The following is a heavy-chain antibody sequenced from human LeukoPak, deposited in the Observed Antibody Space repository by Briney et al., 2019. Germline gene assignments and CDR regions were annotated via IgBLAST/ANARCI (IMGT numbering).Heavy chain of an antibody. J-gene: IGHJ4*02. D-gene: IGHD3-22*01. CDR1: GYTFTSYY. CDR3: ARDGDYYDSSGPFDY. V-gene: IGHV1-46*01. Sequence: ASVKVSCKASGYTFTSYYMHWVRQAPAQGLEWMGIINPSGGSTSYAQKFQGRVTMTRDASTSTVYMELSSLRSEDTAVYYCARDGDYYDSSGPFDYWGQGTLVTVSS. CDR2: INPSGGST.